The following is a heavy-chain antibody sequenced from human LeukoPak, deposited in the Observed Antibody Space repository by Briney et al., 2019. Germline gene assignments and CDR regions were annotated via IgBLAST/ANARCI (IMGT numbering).Heavy chain of an antibody. D-gene: IGHD6-6*01. CDR1: GGTFSSYA. CDR2: IIPIFGTA. CDR3: ARVRYSSSSRVEEFDY. J-gene: IGHJ4*02. V-gene: IGHV1-69*01. Sequence: SVKVSCKASGGTFSSYAISWVRQAPGQGLEWMGGIIPIFGTANYAQKFQGRVTITADESTSTTYMELSSLRSEDTAVYYCARVRYSSSSRVEEFDYWGQGTLVTVSS.